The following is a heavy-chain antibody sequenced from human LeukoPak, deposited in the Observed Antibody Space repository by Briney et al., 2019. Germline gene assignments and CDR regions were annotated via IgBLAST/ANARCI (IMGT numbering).Heavy chain of an antibody. CDR2: INPSNGDT. D-gene: IGHD5-18*01. Sequence: ASVKVSCKASGYTFSGYYIHWVRQAPGQGLEWMAWINPSNGDTNYAQKFQGRVTITRNTSISTAYMELSSLRSEDTAVYYCARNSVTWIQLWFDGLESHEYNWFDPWGQGTLVTVSS. V-gene: IGHV1-2*02. CDR3: ARNSVTWIQLWFDGLESHEYNWFDP. J-gene: IGHJ5*02. CDR1: GYTFSGYY.